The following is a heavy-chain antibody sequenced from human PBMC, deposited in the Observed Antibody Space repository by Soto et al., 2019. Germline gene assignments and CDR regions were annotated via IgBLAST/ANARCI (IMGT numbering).Heavy chain of an antibody. CDR2: MYSGST. CDR3: ARDRVSYSGDYPYYYGMDV. CDR1: GGSFSSYY. J-gene: IGHJ6*02. D-gene: IGHD4-17*01. Sequence: ASETLSLTCTVSGGSFSSYYWSWIRQTPGKGLEWIGYMYSGSTYYNPSLKSRVTFSLDTSKNQFSLKLTSVTAADTAVYYCARDRVSYSGDYPYYYGMDVWGQGTTVTVSS. V-gene: IGHV4-59*01.